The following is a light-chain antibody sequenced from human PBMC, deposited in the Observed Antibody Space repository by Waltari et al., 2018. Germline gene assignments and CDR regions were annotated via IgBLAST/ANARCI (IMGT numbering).Light chain of an antibody. CDR2: HAS. CDR1: QSMSKY. J-gene: IGKJ1*01. V-gene: IGKV3-20*01. CDR3: QHYESLPVT. Sequence: TLSCRASQSMSKYLAWYQQKPGQAPRLLIYHASSRAAGIPDRFSGSGSGTDFSLSISRLEPEDFAVYYCQHYESLPVTFGQGTKVEIK.